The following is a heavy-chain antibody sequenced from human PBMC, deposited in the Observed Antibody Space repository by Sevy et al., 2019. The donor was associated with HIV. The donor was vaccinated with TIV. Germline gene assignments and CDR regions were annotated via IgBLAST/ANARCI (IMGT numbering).Heavy chain of an antibody. D-gene: IGHD3-9*01. V-gene: IGHV4-59*11. CDR1: GGSISSHY. CDR2: IYYIGRT. CDR3: ARVDMFDCDDNDRKWFDP. Sequence: SETLSLTCTISGGSISSHYWSWIRQPPGKGLEYIGYIYYIGRTNYNPSLKSRVTISVDTSKNLFYLKLSSVTAADTAVYYCARVDMFDCDDNDRKWFDPWGQGTLVTVSS. J-gene: IGHJ5*02.